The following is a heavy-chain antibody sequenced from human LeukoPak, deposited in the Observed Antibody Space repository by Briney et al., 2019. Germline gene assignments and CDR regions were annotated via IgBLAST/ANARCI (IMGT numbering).Heavy chain of an antibody. V-gene: IGHV3-21*01. CDR2: ISSSSYI. CDR3: ARASYNTGARLNS. J-gene: IGHJ4*02. CDR1: GFTLSSYS. Sequence: PGGSLRLSCAASGFTLSSYSMNWVRQAPGKGLEWVSSISSSSYIYYADSVKGRFTISRDNAKNSLYLQMNSLRAEDTAVYYCARASYNTGARLNSWGQGTLVTVSS. D-gene: IGHD6-19*01.